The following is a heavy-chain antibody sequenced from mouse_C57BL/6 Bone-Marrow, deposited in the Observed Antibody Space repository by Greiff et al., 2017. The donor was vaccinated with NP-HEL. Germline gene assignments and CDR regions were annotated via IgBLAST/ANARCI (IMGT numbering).Heavy chain of an antibody. CDR1: GYTFTDYN. D-gene: IGHD2-5*01. CDR2: INPNNGGT. CDR3: ARENSNYYYFDY. J-gene: IGHJ2*01. V-gene: IGHV1-18*01. Sequence: VQLQQPGAELVKPGASVKMSCKASGYTFTDYNMDWVKQSHGKSLEWIGDINPNNGGTIYNQKFKGKATLTVDKSSSTAYMELRSLTSEDTAVYYCARENSNYYYFDYWGQGTTLTVSS.